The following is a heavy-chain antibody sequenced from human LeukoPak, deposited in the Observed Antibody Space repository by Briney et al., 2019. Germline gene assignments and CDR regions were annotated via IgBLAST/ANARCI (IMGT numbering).Heavy chain of an antibody. J-gene: IGHJ4*02. CDR3: ARGNNYYDSSGYHKYYFDY. V-gene: IGHV4-31*03. D-gene: IGHD3-22*01. Sequence: SETLSLTCTVSGGSISSGGYYWSWIRQHPGKGLEWIGYIYYSGSTYYNPSPKSRVTISVDTSKNQFSLKLSSVTAADTAVYYCARGNNYYDSSGYHKYYFDYWGQGTLVTVSS. CDR2: IYYSGST. CDR1: GGSISSGGYY.